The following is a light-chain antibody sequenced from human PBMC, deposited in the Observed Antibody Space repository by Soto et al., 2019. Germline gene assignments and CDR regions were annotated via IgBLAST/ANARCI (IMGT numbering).Light chain of an antibody. J-gene: IGKJ2*01. V-gene: IGKV3-15*01. CDR3: QQYSGYSPYT. CDR1: QSVSSN. Sequence: EIVMTQSPATLSVSPGERATLSCRASQSVSSNLAWYQQKPGQAPRLLIYGASTRATGIPARFSGSGSGTEFTLTISSLQSDDFATYYCQQYSGYSPYTFGQGTKLEI. CDR2: GAS.